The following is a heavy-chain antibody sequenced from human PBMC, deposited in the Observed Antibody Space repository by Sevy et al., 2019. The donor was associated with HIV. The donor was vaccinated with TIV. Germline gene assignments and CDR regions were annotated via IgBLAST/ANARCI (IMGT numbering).Heavy chain of an antibody. D-gene: IGHD6-19*01. J-gene: IGHJ4*02. CDR2: IIPIFGTA. V-gene: IGHV1-69*13. Sequence: ASVKVSCKASGGTFSSYAISWVRQAPGQGLEWMGRIIPIFGTANYAQKFQGRVTITADESTSTAYMELSSLRSEDTAVYYCARDLPSIAVAGNGLDYWGQGTLVTVSS. CDR3: ARDLPSIAVAGNGLDY. CDR1: GGTFSSYA.